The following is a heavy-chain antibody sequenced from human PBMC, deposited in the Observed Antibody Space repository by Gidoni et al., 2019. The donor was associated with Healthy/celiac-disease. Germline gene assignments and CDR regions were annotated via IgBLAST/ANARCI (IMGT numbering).Heavy chain of an antibody. CDR2: ISAYNGNT. CDR1: GYTFTCYV. V-gene: IGHV1-18*01. Sequence: QVQLVQSGAEVKKPGASVKVSCKASGYTFTCYVISWVRQAPGQGLEWMGWISAYNGNTNYAQKLQGRVTMTTDTSTSTAYMELRSLRSDDTAVYYCARDYYDSSGYYSLDYYGMDVWGQGTTVTVSS. D-gene: IGHD3-22*01. CDR3: ARDYYDSSGYYSLDYYGMDV. J-gene: IGHJ6*02.